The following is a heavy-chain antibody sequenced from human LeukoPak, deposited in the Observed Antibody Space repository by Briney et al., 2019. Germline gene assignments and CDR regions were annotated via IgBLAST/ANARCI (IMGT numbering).Heavy chain of an antibody. J-gene: IGHJ3*02. CDR1: DGSISSSNW. D-gene: IGHD4-17*01. V-gene: IGHV4-4*02. Sequence: SGTLSLTCAVSDGSISSSNWWIWVRQPPGKGLEWIGEVYHSGSTNYNPSLKSRVTIAVDKSKNQFSLKVNSVTAADTAVYSCARDLRTYGDYVGGAFDIWGRGTMVTVSS. CDR2: VYHSGST. CDR3: ARDLRTYGDYVGGAFDI.